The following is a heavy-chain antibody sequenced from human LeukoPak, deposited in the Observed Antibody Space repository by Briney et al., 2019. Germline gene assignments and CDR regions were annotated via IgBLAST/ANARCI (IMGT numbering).Heavy chain of an antibody. CDR3: ARSPHDSAWYEKWFDP. D-gene: IGHD6-19*01. J-gene: IGHJ5*02. V-gene: IGHV4-59*12. CDR1: GGSISTYY. CDR2: ISASGGT. Sequence: PSETLSLTCTVSGGSISTYYGSWIRQAPGKGLEWIADISASGGTNYNPSLGSRVTVSIDSSKNQFSLKLSSVTAADTAVFYCARSPHDSAWYEKWFDPWGQGTLVTVSS.